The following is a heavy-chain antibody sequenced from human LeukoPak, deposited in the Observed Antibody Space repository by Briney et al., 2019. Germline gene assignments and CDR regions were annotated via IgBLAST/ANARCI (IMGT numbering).Heavy chain of an antibody. J-gene: IGHJ3*02. Sequence: PGGSLRLSCAASGFTFSSYSMNWVRQAPGKGLEWVSSISSSSSYIYYADSVKGRFTISRDNAKNSLYLQMNSLRAEDTAVYYCARDLPYYYDSIVTGDIWGQGTMVTVSS. CDR1: GFTFSSYS. CDR2: ISSSSSYI. D-gene: IGHD3-22*01. V-gene: IGHV3-21*01. CDR3: ARDLPYYYDSIVTGDI.